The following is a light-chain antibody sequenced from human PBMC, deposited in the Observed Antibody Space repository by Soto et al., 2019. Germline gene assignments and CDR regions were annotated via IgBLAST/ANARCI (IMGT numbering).Light chain of an antibody. CDR1: SSDVGGYNY. V-gene: IGLV2-14*01. Sequence: QSVLTQPASVSGSPGQSITISCTGTSSDVGGYNYVSWYQQHPGKAPKLMIYDVSNRPSGVSSRFSGSKSGNTASLTISGLQAEDEADYYCSSYTSSSTAPYVFGTGTKVTVL. J-gene: IGLJ1*01. CDR2: DVS. CDR3: SSYTSSSTAPYV.